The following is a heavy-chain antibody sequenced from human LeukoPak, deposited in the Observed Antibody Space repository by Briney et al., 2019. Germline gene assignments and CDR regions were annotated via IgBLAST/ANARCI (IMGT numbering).Heavy chain of an antibody. CDR1: GYTFTSYD. J-gene: IGHJ5*02. CDR3: ARGPGYSSGWYWFDP. D-gene: IGHD6-19*01. V-gene: IGHV1-8*01. Sequence: ASVQVSCKASGYTFTSYDINWVRQATGQGREWMGWMNPNSGNTGYAQKFQGRVTMTRNTSISTAYMELSSLRSEDTAVYYCARGPGYSSGWYWFDPWGQGTLVTVSS. CDR2: MNPNSGNT.